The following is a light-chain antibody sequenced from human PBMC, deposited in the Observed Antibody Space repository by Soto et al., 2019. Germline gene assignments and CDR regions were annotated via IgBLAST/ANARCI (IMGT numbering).Light chain of an antibody. V-gene: IGKV1-5*01. J-gene: IGKJ4*01. Sequence: DIQMTQSPSTLSASVGDRVTITCRDSQDISSWLAWYQQKPGKAPKLLIFDASSLQRGVPSRFSGSGSGTEFTLTISSLQPDDCATYYCQHYNSCPLTFGGGTKVEIK. CDR3: QHYNSCPLT. CDR1: QDISSW. CDR2: DAS.